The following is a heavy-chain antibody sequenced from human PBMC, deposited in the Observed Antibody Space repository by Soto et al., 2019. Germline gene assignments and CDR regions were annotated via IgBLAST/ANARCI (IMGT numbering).Heavy chain of an antibody. CDR1: GGSISSYY. J-gene: IGHJ6*01. D-gene: IGHD2-2*01. V-gene: IGHV4-59*01. CDR2: ISYSVST. CDR3: ARVQSTSWGYYYAVDV. Sequence: QVQLQESGPGLVKPSETLSLTCRISGGSISSYYWNWIRQAPGKGLEWIGFISYSVSTNYNPALTSRVTISVDTSKDQISLRLNSVTAADTAVYYCARVQSTSWGYYYAVDVWGQGNTVTVSS.